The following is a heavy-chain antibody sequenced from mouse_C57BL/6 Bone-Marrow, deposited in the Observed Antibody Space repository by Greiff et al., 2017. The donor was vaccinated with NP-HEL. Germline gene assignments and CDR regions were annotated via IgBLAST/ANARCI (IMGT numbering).Heavy chain of an antibody. CDR2: IYPRDGST. D-gene: IGHD1-1*01. V-gene: IGHV1-85*01. Sequence: VQLQQSGPELVKPGASVKLSCKASGYTFTSYDINWVKQRPGQGLEWIGWIYPRDGSTKYNEKFKGQATLTVDTSSSTAYMELHSLTSEDSAVYFCARSITTVVGDWFAYWGQGTLVTVSA. J-gene: IGHJ3*01. CDR1: GYTFTSYD. CDR3: ARSITTVVGDWFAY.